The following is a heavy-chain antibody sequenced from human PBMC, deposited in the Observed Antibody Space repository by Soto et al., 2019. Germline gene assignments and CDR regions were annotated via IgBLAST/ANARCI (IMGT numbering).Heavy chain of an antibody. CDR1: GYTFTGYY. CDR3: ARDDSGYSGSHYIDYFNF. Sequence: ASVKVSCKASGYTFTGYYMHWVRQAPGQGLEWMGWINPNSGGTNYAQKFQGRVTMTRDTSMSTAYMELSSLRSEDTAIYYCARDDSGYSGSHYIDYFNFWGQGTLVTVSS. V-gene: IGHV1-2*02. CDR2: INPNSGGT. J-gene: IGHJ4*02. D-gene: IGHD1-26*01.